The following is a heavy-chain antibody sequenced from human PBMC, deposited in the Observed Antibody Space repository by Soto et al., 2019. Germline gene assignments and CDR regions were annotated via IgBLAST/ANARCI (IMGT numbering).Heavy chain of an antibody. J-gene: IGHJ6*02. Sequence: GGSLRLSCAASGFTFSNYWMSWVRQAPGKGLEWVANIKQDGSERYYVDSVKGRFTISRDNAKNSLYLQMNSLRADDTAVYYWAREKFTVRGIIYYYGMDVWGQGTAVTVSS. CDR2: IKQDGSER. CDR1: GFTFSNYW. V-gene: IGHV3-7*03. CDR3: AREKFTVRGIIYYYGMDV. D-gene: IGHD3-10*01.